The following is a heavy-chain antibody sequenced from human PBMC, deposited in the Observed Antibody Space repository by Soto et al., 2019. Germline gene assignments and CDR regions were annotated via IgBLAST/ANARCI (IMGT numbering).Heavy chain of an antibody. CDR2: INAGNGNT. CDR3: ARGPLRITMIVVVIGDAFDI. J-gene: IGHJ3*02. Sequence: ASVKVSCKASGYTFTSYAMHWVRQAPGQRLEWMGWINAGNGNTKYSQKFQGRVTITRDTSASTAYMELSSLRSEDTAAYYCARGPLRITMIVVVIGDAFDIWGQGTMVTVSS. V-gene: IGHV1-3*01. CDR1: GYTFTSYA. D-gene: IGHD3-22*01.